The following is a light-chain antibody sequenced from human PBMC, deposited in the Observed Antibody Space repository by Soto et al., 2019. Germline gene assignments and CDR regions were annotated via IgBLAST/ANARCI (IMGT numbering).Light chain of an antibody. CDR2: DGN. Sequence: SVLTQPASVSGSPGQSITISCTGTSSDVGGYNLVSWYQQHPGKAPKVVIYDGNKRPSGISYRFSASKSGNTASLTISGLRTEDEADYYCCSYAGHSTFVFGSGTKVTVL. J-gene: IGLJ1*01. CDR3: CSYAGHSTFV. V-gene: IGLV2-23*03. CDR1: SSDVGGYNL.